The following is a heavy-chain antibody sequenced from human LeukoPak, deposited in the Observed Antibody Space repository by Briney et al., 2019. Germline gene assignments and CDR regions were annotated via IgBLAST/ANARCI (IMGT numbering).Heavy chain of an antibody. CDR2: IYYSGST. J-gene: IGHJ4*02. Sequence: KPSETLSLTCTVSGGSISSSNHYWGWIRQPPGKGLEWIGSIYYSGSTYYNPSLKSRVTISVDTSKNQFSLKLSSVTAADTAVYYCARDSTVGATSFDYWGQGTLVTVSS. CDR1: GGSISSSNHY. D-gene: IGHD1-26*01. CDR3: ARDSTVGATSFDY. V-gene: IGHV4-39*07.